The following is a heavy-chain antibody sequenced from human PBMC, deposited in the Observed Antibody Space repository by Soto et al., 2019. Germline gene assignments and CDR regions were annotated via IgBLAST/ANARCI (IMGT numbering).Heavy chain of an antibody. J-gene: IGHJ6*02. CDR2: IDPSDSYT. CDR3: ARLRYFDWSTSYGMDV. Sequence: GESLKISCKGSGYSLTSYWLSWVRQMPGKGLEWMGRIDPSDSYTNYSPSFQGHVTISADKAISTAYLQWSSLKASDTAMYYCARLRYFDWSTSYGMDVWGQGTTVTVSS. CDR1: GYSLTSYW. V-gene: IGHV5-10-1*01. D-gene: IGHD3-9*01.